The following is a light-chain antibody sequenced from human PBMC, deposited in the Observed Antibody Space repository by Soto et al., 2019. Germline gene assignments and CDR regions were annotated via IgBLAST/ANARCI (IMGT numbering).Light chain of an antibody. Sequence: EIFMTQSPATLSVSPVEIATLSRRASQSVSSDLAWYEQKPGQAPRLLIYGASTRATGIPARFSGSGSGTEFTLTISSLQSEDFATYYCQQYYTYPVTFGPGTKVDIK. J-gene: IGKJ3*01. V-gene: IGKV3-15*01. CDR2: GAS. CDR3: QQYYTYPVT. CDR1: QSVSSD.